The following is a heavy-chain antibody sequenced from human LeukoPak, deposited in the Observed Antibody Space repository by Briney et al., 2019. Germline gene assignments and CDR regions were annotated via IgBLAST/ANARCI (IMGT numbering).Heavy chain of an antibody. D-gene: IGHD6-19*01. CDR1: GFTFSSYA. CDR2: ISYDGSNK. J-gene: IGHJ4*02. V-gene: IGHV3-30-3*01. Sequence: GGSLRLSCAASGFTFSSYAMHWVRQAPGKGLEWVAVISYDGSNKYYADSVKGRFTISRDNSKNTLYLQMNSLRAEDTALYYCTTPGDSGWYNHWGQGTLVTVSS. CDR3: TTPGDSGWYNH.